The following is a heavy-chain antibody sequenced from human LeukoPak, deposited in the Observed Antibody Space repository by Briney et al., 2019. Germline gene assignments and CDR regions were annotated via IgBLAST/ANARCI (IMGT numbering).Heavy chain of an antibody. CDR3: ARAPLGYCSGGSCYDLDY. J-gene: IGHJ4*02. CDR1: GFTFSSYS. V-gene: IGHV3-21*01. D-gene: IGHD2-15*01. Sequence: PGGSLRLSCAASGFTFSSYSMNWVRHAPGKGLEWVSSISSSSSYIYYADSVKGRFTISRDNAKNSLYLQMNSLRAEDTAVYYCARAPLGYCSGGSCYDLDYWGQGTLVTVSS. CDR2: ISSSSSYI.